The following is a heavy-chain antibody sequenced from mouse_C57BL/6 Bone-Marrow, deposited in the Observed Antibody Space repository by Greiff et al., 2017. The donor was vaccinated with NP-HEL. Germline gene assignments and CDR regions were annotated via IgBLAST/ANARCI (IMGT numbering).Heavy chain of an antibody. CDR2: IDPSDRET. CDR3: ARSITTVEGDY. Sequence: VQLQQPGAELVRPGSSVKLSCKASGYTFTSYWMHWVKQRPIQGLEWIGNIDPSDRETHYNQKFKDKATLTVDKSSSTAYMQLSSLTSEDSAVYYCARSITTVEGDYWGQGTTLTVSS. V-gene: IGHV1-52*01. CDR1: GYTFTSYW. D-gene: IGHD1-1*01. J-gene: IGHJ2*01.